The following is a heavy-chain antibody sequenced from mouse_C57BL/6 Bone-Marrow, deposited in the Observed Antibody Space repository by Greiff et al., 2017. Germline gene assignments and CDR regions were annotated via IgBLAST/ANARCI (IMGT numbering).Heavy chain of an antibody. J-gene: IGHJ4*01. CDR2: IWRGGST. CDR1: GFSLTSYG. V-gene: IGHV2-2*01. Sequence: QVQLKESGPGLVQPSQSLSITCTASGFSLTSYGVHWVRQSPGKGLEWLGVIWRGGSTDYYAAFISSLSISKDNSKSHVFFKMNSLQDDDTAIYYCARNPIYYCGSSYEGGYAMDDWGTGTSVTVSS. CDR3: ARNPIYYCGSSYEGGYAMDD. D-gene: IGHD1-1*01.